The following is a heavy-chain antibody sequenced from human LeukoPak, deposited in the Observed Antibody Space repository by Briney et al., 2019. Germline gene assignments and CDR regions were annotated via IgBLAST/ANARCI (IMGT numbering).Heavy chain of an antibody. Sequence: SETLSLTCTVSGGSISSSSYYWGWIRQPPGEGLEWIGSIYYSGSTYYNPPLKSRVTISVDTSKNQFSLKLSSVTAADTAVYYCARGLHWFDPWGQGTLVTVSS. CDR3: ARGLHWFDP. CDR2: IYYSGST. V-gene: IGHV4-39*07. CDR1: GGSISSSSYY. J-gene: IGHJ5*02.